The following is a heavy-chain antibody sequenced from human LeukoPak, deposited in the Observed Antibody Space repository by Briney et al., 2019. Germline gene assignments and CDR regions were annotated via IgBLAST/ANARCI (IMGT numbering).Heavy chain of an antibody. Sequence: SETLSLSCTVSGGSISSSSYYWGWIRQPPGKGLEWIGSIYYSGSTYYNPSLKSRVTISVDTSKHQFSLKLSSVTAADTAVYYCARDDPPPYYCGSGSPSQWGQGTLVTVSS. V-gene: IGHV4-39*07. CDR2: IYYSGST. D-gene: IGHD3-10*01. CDR1: GGSISSSSYY. J-gene: IGHJ4*02. CDR3: ARDDPPPYYCGSGSPSQ.